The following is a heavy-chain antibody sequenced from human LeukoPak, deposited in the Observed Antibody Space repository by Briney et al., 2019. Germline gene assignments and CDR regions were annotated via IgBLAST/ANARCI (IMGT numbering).Heavy chain of an antibody. CDR3: ARSWFPAVTGTSDGDRYFDY. CDR2: IYSGGST. Sequence: PGGSLRLSCAASGFTVSSNYMSWVRQAPGKGLEWVSVIYSGGSTYYADSVKGRFTISRDNSKNTLYLQMNSLRAEDTAVYYCARSWFPAVTGTSDGDRYFDYWGQGTLVTVSS. D-gene: IGHD6-19*01. CDR1: GFTVSSNY. V-gene: IGHV3-53*01. J-gene: IGHJ4*02.